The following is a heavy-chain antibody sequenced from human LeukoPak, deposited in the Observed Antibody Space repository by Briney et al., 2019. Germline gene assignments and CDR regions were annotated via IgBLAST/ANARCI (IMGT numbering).Heavy chain of an antibody. D-gene: IGHD5-24*01. CDR2: IYTSGST. CDR3: ASSMRWLQLYHY. V-gene: IGHV4-4*07. Sequence: SETLSLTCTVSGGSISSYYWSWIRQPAGKGLEWIGRIYTSGSTNYNPSLKSRVTMSVDTSKNQFSLKLSSVTAADTAVYYCASSMRWLQLYHYWGQGTLVTVSS. J-gene: IGHJ4*02. CDR1: GGSISSYY.